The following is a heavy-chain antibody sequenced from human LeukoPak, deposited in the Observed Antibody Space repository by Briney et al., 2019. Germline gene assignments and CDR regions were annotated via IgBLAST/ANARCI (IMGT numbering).Heavy chain of an antibody. J-gene: IGHJ5*02. CDR1: GFTFSSYW. D-gene: IGHD3-10*01. CDR3: ARPLKYYYGSETYFWFDP. V-gene: IGHV3-7*01. CDR2: INQDGSEK. Sequence: GGSLRLSCAASGFTFSSYWMSWVRQAPGKGLEWVANINQDGSEKYYVDSVKGRFTISRDNAKNSLYLQMNSLRAEDAAVYYCARPLKYYYGSETYFWFDPWGQGTLVTVPS.